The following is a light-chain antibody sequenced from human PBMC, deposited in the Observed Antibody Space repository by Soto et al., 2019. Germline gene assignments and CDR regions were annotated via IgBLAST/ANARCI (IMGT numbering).Light chain of an antibody. V-gene: IGKV1-39*01. CDR1: QTITSY. Sequence: DIQMTQSPSSLSASVGDRVTITCRASQTITSYVNWYQQKPGKAPKLLIYSASSLESGVPSRFSGSESETEFTLTISSLQPEDFATYYCQQSYSLPLTFGGGTKVDIK. CDR2: SAS. J-gene: IGKJ4*01. CDR3: QQSYSLPLT.